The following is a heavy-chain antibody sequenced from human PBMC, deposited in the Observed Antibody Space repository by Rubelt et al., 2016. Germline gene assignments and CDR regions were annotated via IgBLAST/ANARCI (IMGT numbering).Heavy chain of an antibody. CDR2: ISDVNDST. D-gene: IGHD2-15*01. Sequence: EVQLVESGGGLVKPGGSLRLSCAASGFTISNHAMSWVRQAPGKGLEWVSAISDVNDSTYYADSVKGRFTISRDKSKNTLYLQMNSRRVDDTAVYYCVGTYSTHWYFDLWGRGTLVTVSS. CDR1: GFTISNHA. CDR3: VGTYSTHWYFDL. J-gene: IGHJ2*01. V-gene: IGHV3-23*04.